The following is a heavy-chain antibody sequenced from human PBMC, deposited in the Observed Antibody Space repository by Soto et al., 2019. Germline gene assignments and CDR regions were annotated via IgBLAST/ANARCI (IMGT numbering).Heavy chain of an antibody. D-gene: IGHD6-19*01. CDR1: GYTFTSYD. CDR2: MNTKSGNT. J-gene: IGHJ5*02. Sequence: QVQLVQSGAEVKKPGASVKVSCKASGYTFTSYDINWVRQATGQGLEWMGWMNTKSGNTGYEQKFQGRVTMTRHTHISTAYMELNSLTSDETAVYYCPSGGEHWLALSLVFDPWGQGTLVTVSS. CDR3: PSGGEHWLALSLVFDP. V-gene: IGHV1-8*01.